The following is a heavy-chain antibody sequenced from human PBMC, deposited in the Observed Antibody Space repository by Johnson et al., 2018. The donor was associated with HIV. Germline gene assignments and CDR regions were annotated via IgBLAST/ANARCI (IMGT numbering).Heavy chain of an antibody. J-gene: IGHJ3*02. CDR1: GFTFSDHY. CDR3: AGYSSSWYDAFDI. CDR2: ISSSGSTI. D-gene: IGHD6-13*01. Sequence: QVQLVESGGGLVKPGGSLRLSCAGSGFTFSDHYMSWVRQAPGKGLEWVSYISSSGSTIYYADSVKGRFTISRDNAKNSLSLQMNSLTAEDTALYYCAGYSSSWYDAFDIWGQGTMVTVSS. V-gene: IGHV3-11*01.